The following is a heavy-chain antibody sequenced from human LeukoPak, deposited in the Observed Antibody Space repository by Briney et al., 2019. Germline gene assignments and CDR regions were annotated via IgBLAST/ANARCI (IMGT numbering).Heavy chain of an antibody. CDR3: ATEQYWFDL. J-gene: IGHJ5*02. CDR2: FYPEDGET. V-gene: IGHV1-24*01. Sequence: VASVTVSCKVSGYTLTELSMHWVRQAPGKGLEWMGGFYPEDGETIYAQKFQGRVTMTEHTSTDTAYMELSSLRSEDTAVYYCATEQYWFDLWGQGTLVTVSS. D-gene: IGHD5-24*01. CDR1: GYTLTELS.